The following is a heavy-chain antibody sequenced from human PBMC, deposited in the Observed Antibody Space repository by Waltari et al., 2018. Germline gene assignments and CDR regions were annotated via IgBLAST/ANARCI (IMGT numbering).Heavy chain of an antibody. V-gene: IGHV1-18*01. CDR2: ISAYNGNT. D-gene: IGHD3-3*01. CDR3: AREGYDFWSGYYGSRAYYMDV. J-gene: IGHJ6*03. CDR1: VYTFTSYG. Sequence: QVPLVQSGAEVKKPGASVKVSCKASVYTFTSYGLSWVRQAPGQGLEWMGWISAYNGNTNYAQKLQGRVTMTTDTATSTAYMELRSLRSDDTAVYYCAREGYDFWSGYYGSRAYYMDVWGKGTTVTVSS.